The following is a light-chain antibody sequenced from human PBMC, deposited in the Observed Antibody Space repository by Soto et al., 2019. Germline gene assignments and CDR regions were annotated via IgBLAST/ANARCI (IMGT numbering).Light chain of an antibody. CDR2: HAS. Sequence: DIQMTQSPSTLSASVGDRVTITCRASQSISSWLAWYQQKPGKVPKLLIYHASSLESGVPSRFSGSGSGTEFTLTISGLQSEDSAVYYCQQYNNWLTFGGGTKVDIK. J-gene: IGKJ4*01. V-gene: IGKV1-5*01. CDR1: QSISSW. CDR3: QQYNNWLT.